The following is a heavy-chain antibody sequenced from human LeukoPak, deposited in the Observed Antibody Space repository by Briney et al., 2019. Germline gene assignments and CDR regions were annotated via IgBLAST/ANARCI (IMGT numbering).Heavy chain of an antibody. CDR3: ARDLFRYCSGGSCYPDDY. Sequence: SETLSLTCAVSGGSISSSNWWSWVRQPPGKGLEWIGEIYHSGSTNYNPSLKSRVTISVDKSKNQFSLKLSSVTAADTAVYYCARDLFRYCSGGSCYPDDYWGQGTLVTVSS. CDR2: IYHSGST. D-gene: IGHD2-15*01. V-gene: IGHV4-4*02. J-gene: IGHJ4*02. CDR1: GGSISSSNW.